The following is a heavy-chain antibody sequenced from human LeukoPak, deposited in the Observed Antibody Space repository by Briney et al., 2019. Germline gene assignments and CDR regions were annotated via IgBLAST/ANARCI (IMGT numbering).Heavy chain of an antibody. D-gene: IGHD6-13*01. CDR1: GGSINSDY. Sequence: SETLSLTCSVSGGSINSDYWNWIRQPPGKGLEWIGYIYHSGSTNYNPSLKSRVTISVDTSKNQFSLKLSSVTAADTAVYYCARGIAAGWSHWFDPWGQGTLVTVSS. V-gene: IGHV4-59*12. CDR3: ARGIAAGWSHWFDP. CDR2: IYHSGST. J-gene: IGHJ5*02.